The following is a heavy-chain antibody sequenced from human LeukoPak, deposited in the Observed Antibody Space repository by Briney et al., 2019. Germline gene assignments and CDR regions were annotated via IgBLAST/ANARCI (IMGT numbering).Heavy chain of an antibody. V-gene: IGHV3-30-3*01. Sequence: GRSLRLSCAASGFTLSSYAMHWVRQAPGKGLEWVAVISYDGSNKYYADSVKGRFTISRDNSKNTLYLQMNSLRAEDTAVYYCASDYDSSGYQYYFDYWGQGTLVTVSS. CDR1: GFTLSSYA. J-gene: IGHJ4*02. CDR3: ASDYDSSGYQYYFDY. CDR2: ISYDGSNK. D-gene: IGHD3-22*01.